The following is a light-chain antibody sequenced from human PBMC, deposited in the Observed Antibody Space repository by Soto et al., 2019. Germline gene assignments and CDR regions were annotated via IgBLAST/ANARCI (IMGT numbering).Light chain of an antibody. Sequence: QTVVTQEPSLTVSPGGTVTLTCASSTGAVTSGYYPNWFQQKPGQAPRALIYNTSNKHSWTPARFSGSLLGGKAALTLSGVQPEDEAEYYCLLYYGGVQVFGGGTKVTVL. CDR3: LLYYGGVQV. J-gene: IGLJ2*01. CDR2: NTS. V-gene: IGLV7-43*01. CDR1: TGAVTSGYY.